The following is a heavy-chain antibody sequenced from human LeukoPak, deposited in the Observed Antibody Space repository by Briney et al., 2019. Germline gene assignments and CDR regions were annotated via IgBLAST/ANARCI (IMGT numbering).Heavy chain of an antibody. CDR3: ARSLKTMVRDLWFDP. D-gene: IGHD3-10*01. CDR2: IYTSGST. Sequence: PSETLSLTCTVSGGSISSYYWSWIRQPAGKGLEWIGRIYTSGSTNYNPSLKSRVTMSVDTSKNQFSLKLSSVTAADTAVYYCARSLKTMVRDLWFDPWGQGTLVTVSS. J-gene: IGHJ5*02. V-gene: IGHV4-4*07. CDR1: GGSISSYY.